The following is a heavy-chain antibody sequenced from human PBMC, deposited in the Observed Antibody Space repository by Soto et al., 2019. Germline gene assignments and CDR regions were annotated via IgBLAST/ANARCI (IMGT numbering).Heavy chain of an antibody. CDR2: ISHDGTNQ. V-gene: IGHV3-30*03. CDR1: GFSFSDFG. CDR3: ARATRARAVRATRVIGAYA. Sequence: QVQLVESGGGVVQPGRSLRLSCATSGFSFSDFGMHWVRKAPGKGLEWVSAISHDGTNQYSGDSVKGRFSISRDHFHNRLSPELKNRKLEDSAIEYRARATRARAVRATRVIGAYAWGQVTTVTVS. J-gene: IGHJ6*02. D-gene: IGHD1-26*01.